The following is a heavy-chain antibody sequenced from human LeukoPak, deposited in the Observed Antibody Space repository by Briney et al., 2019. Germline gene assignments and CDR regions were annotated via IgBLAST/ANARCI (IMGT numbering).Heavy chain of an antibody. V-gene: IGHV4-39*07. D-gene: IGHD3-10*01. CDR3: ARDGLSGSYDW. J-gene: IGHJ4*02. Sequence: PSETLSLTCTVSGGSISSSSYYWGWIRQPPGKGLKWIGSIYYSGSTYYNPSLKSRVTISVDTSKNQFSLKLSSVTAADTAVYYCARDGLSGSYDWWGQGTLVTVSS. CDR2: IYYSGST. CDR1: GGSISSSSYY.